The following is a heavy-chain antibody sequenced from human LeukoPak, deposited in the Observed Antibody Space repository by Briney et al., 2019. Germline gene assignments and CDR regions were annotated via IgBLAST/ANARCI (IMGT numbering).Heavy chain of an antibody. CDR1: GFTFSDYY. Sequence: GGSLRLSCAASGFTFSDYYMSWLRQAPGKGLEWGSYISSSGSTIYYADSVKVRFTISRDNAKNSLYLQMNSLRAEDTAVYYCAREAPGLWFGELPENYYYYYYMDVWGKGTTVTVSS. V-gene: IGHV3-11*04. D-gene: IGHD3-10*01. CDR2: ISSSGSTI. J-gene: IGHJ6*03. CDR3: AREAPGLWFGELPENYYYYYYMDV.